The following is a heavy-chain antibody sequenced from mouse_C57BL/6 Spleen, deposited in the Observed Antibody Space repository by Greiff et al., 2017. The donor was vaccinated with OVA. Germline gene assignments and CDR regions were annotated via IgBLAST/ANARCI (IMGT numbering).Heavy chain of an antibody. V-gene: IGHV3-1*01. CDR2: ISYSGST. Sequence: DVKLQESGPGMVKPSQSLSLTCTVTGYSITSGYDWHWIRHFPGNKLEWMGYISYSGSTNYNPSLKSRISITHDTSKNHFFLKLKSVTTEDTATDYCARARGGYAMDYWGQGTSVTVSS. CDR1: GYSITSGYD. CDR3: ARARGGYAMDY. J-gene: IGHJ4*01.